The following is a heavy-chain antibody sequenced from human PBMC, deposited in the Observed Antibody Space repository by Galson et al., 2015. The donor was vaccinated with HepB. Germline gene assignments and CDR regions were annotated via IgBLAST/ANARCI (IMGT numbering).Heavy chain of an antibody. CDR1: GYSFTSYW. Sequence: QSGAEVKKPGGSLKISCKGSGYSFTSYWIGWVRQMPGKGLEWMGIIYPGDSDTRYSPSFQGQVTISADKSISTAYLQWSSLKASDTAMYYCARHSLTYYDFWSGYYMDVWGKGTTVTVSS. CDR3: ARHSLTYYDFWSGYYMDV. J-gene: IGHJ6*03. CDR2: IYPGDSDT. V-gene: IGHV5-51*01. D-gene: IGHD3-3*01.